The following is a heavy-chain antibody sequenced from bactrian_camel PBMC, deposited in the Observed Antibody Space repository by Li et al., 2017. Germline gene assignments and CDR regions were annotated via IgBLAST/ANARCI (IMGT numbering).Heavy chain of an antibody. CDR2: IDSDGLA. D-gene: IGHD2*01. V-gene: IGHV3S6*01. CDR1: GLTDSSPC. J-gene: IGHJ4*01. Sequence: HVQLVESGGGSVQAGGSLRLSCAASGLTDSSPCIAWFRQAPGKEREGVAVIDSDGLAKYADSVKGRFTISQDNAKNTLYLQMNSLKPEDTAMYYCAAGGGNGAFCYTGERSMDYWGQGTQVTVS. CDR3: AAGGGNGAFCYTGERSMDY.